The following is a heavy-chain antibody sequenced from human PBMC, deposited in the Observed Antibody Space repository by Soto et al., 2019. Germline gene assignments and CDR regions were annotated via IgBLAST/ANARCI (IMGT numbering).Heavy chain of an antibody. J-gene: IGHJ6*01. CDR2: INSDGSST. Sequence: EVQLVESGGGLVQPGGSLRLSCAASGFTFSSYWMHWVRQAPGKGLVWVSRINSDGSSTTYADSVKGRFTISRDNAKNSLYLQIDSLRAEDTAVYYCARGGAGSGSYYQYYHYGMDVW. CDR1: GFTFSSYW. D-gene: IGHD3-10*01. CDR3: ARGGAGSGSYYQYYHYGMDV. V-gene: IGHV3-74*01.